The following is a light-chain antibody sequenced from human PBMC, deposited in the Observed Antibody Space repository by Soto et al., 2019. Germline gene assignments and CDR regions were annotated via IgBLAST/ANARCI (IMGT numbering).Light chain of an antibody. V-gene: IGKV1-33*01. CDR1: EEVGRY. Sequence: IQMTQSPSSLSASVGDTVTFTCQASEEVGRYLNWYQHKPGKAPNLLISEVSNLETGVPSRFIGSGSGTHFTVTISSLQPEDIATYYCQQYDRLPSTFGQGTKLEI. CDR3: QQYDRLPST. CDR2: EVS. J-gene: IGKJ2*01.